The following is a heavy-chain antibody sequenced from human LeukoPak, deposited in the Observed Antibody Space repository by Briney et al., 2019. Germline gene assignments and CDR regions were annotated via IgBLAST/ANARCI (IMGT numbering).Heavy chain of an antibody. CDR2: IYSGGST. D-gene: IGHD2-2*01. V-gene: IGHV3-53*01. J-gene: IGHJ4*02. Sequence: GGSLRLSCAASGFTFSSFALSWVRQAPGKGLEWVSVIYSGGSTYYADSVKGRFTISRDNSKNTLYLQMNSLRAEDTAVYYCARVSIASTWGKFDYWGQGTLVTVPS. CDR1: GFTFSSFA. CDR3: ARVSIASTWGKFDY.